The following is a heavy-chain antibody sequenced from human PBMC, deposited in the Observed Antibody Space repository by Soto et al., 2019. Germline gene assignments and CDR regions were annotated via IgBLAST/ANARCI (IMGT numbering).Heavy chain of an antibody. V-gene: IGHV4-59*01. D-gene: IGHD3-10*01. CDR2: ISYSGST. Sequence: SETLSLTCSVSGASITTYYWSWIRQPPGKGLEWIGSISYSGSTKYNPSLGSRVMISLDTSKNQFSLRLTSVTATDTTLYYCARDWDSSGLFDPWGQGALVTVSS. CDR1: GASITTYY. CDR3: ARDWDSSGLFDP. J-gene: IGHJ5*02.